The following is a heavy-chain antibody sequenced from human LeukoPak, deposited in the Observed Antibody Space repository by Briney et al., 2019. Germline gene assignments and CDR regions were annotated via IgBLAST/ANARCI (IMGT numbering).Heavy chain of an antibody. CDR2: IYPGDSDT. Sequence: GESLKISCKGSGYSFTSYWIGWVRQMPGKGLEWMGIIYPGDSDTRYSPSFQGQVTISADKSISTAYLQWSSLKASDTAMYYCARALTVTTAYYYYMDVWGKGTTVTVSS. CDR1: GYSFTSYW. J-gene: IGHJ6*03. V-gene: IGHV5-51*01. D-gene: IGHD4-17*01. CDR3: ARALTVTTAYYYYMDV.